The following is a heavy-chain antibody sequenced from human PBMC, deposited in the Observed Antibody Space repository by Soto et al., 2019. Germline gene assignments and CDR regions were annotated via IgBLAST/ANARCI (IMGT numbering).Heavy chain of an antibody. CDR3: ARGSVDTGDSSGFYEY. Sequence: SSETLSLTCAVYGGSFSAYYWSWIRQPPGKGLEWIGEINHSGGTSYNPSLKSRVTISVDTSKSQFSLKLTSVTAADRAVYYCARGSVDTGDSSGFYEYCGQGTPVTVSS. CDR2: INHSGGT. J-gene: IGHJ4*02. D-gene: IGHD3-22*01. V-gene: IGHV4-34*01. CDR1: GGSFSAYY.